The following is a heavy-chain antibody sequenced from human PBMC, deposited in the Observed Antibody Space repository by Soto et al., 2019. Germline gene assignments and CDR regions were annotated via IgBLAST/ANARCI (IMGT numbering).Heavy chain of an antibody. J-gene: IGHJ6*02. CDR2: TSFEENNNQ. V-gene: IGHV3-30-3*01. CDR1: GFTFSSYS. Sequence: PGGSLRLSCVASGFTFSSYSMHWVRQAPGKGLEWVAVTSFEENNNQFYGDAVKGRFTIFRDNSKNTLYLQMTSLRADDTAVYYCARPNTRYFYYGMDVCGQGPTVTVSS. D-gene: IGHD1-1*01. CDR3: ARPNTRYFYYGMDV.